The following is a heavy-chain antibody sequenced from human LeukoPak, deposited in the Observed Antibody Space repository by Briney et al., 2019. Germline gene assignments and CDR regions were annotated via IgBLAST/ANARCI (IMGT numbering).Heavy chain of an antibody. D-gene: IGHD5-18*01. V-gene: IGHV1-2*06. Sequence: ASVKVSCKASGYTFTSYDINWVRQATGQGLEWMGRINPNSAGTNYAQKFQGRVTMTRDTSINTAYMELSRLRSDDTAVYYCAREYSYAHYFDNWGQGTLVTVSS. J-gene: IGHJ4*02. CDR3: AREYSYAHYFDN. CDR1: GYTFTSYD. CDR2: INPNSAGT.